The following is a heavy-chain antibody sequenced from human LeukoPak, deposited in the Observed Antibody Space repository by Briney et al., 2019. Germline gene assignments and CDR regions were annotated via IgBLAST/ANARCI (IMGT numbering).Heavy chain of an antibody. CDR1: GFTFSSYE. D-gene: IGHD7-27*01. CDR2: ISSSGSTI. CDR3: ARDYTGGWNDF. V-gene: IGHV3-48*03. J-gene: IGHJ4*02. Sequence: GGSLRLSCAASGFTFSSYEMNWVRQAPGKGLGWVSYISSSGSTIYYADSVRGRFTISRDNARNSLYLQMNNLRADDTAVYYCARDYTGGWNDFWGQGTLVTVSS.